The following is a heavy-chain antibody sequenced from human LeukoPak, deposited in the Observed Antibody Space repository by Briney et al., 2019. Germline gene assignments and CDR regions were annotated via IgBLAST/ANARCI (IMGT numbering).Heavy chain of an antibody. CDR3: ARGRNWETFYHYCMDV. J-gene: IGHJ6*03. D-gene: IGHD1-14*01. CDR1: GGSISSSSYY. Sequence: SETLSLTCTVSGGSISSSSYYWGWIRQPPGKGLEWMGEINHSGNTIYNPSLKSRIIISIDTLKNQISLNMRSVTAADTAVYYCARGRNWETFYHYCMDVWGNGTTVTVSS. V-gene: IGHV4-39*07. CDR2: INHSGNT.